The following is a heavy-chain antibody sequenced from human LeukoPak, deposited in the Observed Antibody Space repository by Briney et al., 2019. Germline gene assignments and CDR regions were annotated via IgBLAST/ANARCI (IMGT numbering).Heavy chain of an antibody. Sequence: GRSLRLSCAASGFTFSSYAMHWVGQAPGKGLEWVAFIRYDGSNKYYADSVKGRFTISRDNSKNTLYLQMNSLRAEDTAVYYCAKDTNYYDSSGYIYWGQGTLVTVSS. V-gene: IGHV3-30*02. J-gene: IGHJ4*02. CDR2: IRYDGSNK. CDR3: AKDTNYYDSSGYIY. CDR1: GFTFSSYA. D-gene: IGHD3-22*01.